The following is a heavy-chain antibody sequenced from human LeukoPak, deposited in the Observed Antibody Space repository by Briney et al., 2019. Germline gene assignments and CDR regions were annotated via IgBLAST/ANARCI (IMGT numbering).Heavy chain of an antibody. CDR2: IYYSGST. J-gene: IGHJ4*02. D-gene: IGHD6-13*01. Sequence: SETLSLTCTVSGGSVSSGSYYWSWIRQPPGKGLEWIGYIYYSGSTNYNPSLKSRVTISVDTSKNQFSLKLSSVTAADTAVYYCARGSKAAPGTFDYWGQGTLVTVSS. V-gene: IGHV4-61*01. CDR3: ARGSKAAPGTFDY. CDR1: GGSVSSGSYY.